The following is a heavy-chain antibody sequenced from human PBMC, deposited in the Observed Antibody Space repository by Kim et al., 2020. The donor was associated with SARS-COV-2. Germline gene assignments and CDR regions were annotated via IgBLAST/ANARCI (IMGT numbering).Heavy chain of an antibody. Sequence: SVKVSCKASGGTFSSYTISWVRQAPGQGLEWMGRIIPILGIANYAQKFQGRVTITADKSTSTAYMELSSLRSEDTAVYYCASEPLWFGELYGQGKWYFDLWGRGTLVTVSS. J-gene: IGHJ2*01. D-gene: IGHD3-10*01. V-gene: IGHV1-69*02. CDR3: ASEPLWFGELYGQGKWYFDL. CDR1: GGTFSSYT. CDR2: IIPILGIA.